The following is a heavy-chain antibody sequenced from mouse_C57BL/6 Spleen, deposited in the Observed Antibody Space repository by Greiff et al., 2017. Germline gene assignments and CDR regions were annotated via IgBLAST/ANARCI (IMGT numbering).Heavy chain of an antibody. CDR1: GFTFSSYA. CDR2: ISDGGSYT. CDR3: ASGGAWFAY. Sequence: EVQGVESGGGLVKPGGSLKLSCAASGFTFSSYAMSWVRQTPEKRLEWVATISDGGSYTYYPDNVKGRFTISRDNAKNNLYLQMSHLKSEDTAMYYCASGGAWFAYWGQGTLVTVSA. V-gene: IGHV5-4*01. J-gene: IGHJ3*01.